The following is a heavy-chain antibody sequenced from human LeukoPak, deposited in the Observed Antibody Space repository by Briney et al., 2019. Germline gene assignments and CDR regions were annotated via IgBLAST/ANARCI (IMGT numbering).Heavy chain of an antibody. V-gene: IGHV3-30*04. CDR2: ISYDGSNK. J-gene: IGHJ5*02. CDR3: ARASRYCSSTSCWYWFDP. Sequence: GRSLRLSCAASGFTFSSYAMHWVHQAPGKGLEWVAVISYDGSNKYYADSVKGRFTISRDNSKNTLYLQMNSLRAEDTAVYYCARASRYCSSTSCWYWFDPWGQGTLVTVSS. CDR1: GFTFSSYA. D-gene: IGHD2-2*01.